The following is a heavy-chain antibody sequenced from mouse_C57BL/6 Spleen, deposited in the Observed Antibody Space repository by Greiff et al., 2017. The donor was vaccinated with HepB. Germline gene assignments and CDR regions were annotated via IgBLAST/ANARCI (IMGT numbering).Heavy chain of an antibody. D-gene: IGHD3-2*02. CDR2: INPGSGGT. J-gene: IGHJ4*01. V-gene: IGHV1-54*01. Sequence: VQLQQSGAELVRPGTSVKVSCKASGYAFTNYLIEWVKQRPGQGLEWIGVINPGSGGTNYNEKFKGKATLPADKSSSTAYMQLSSLTSEDSAVYFGARSAQATDYAMDYWGQGTSVTVSS. CDR1: GYAFTNYL. CDR3: ARSAQATDYAMDY.